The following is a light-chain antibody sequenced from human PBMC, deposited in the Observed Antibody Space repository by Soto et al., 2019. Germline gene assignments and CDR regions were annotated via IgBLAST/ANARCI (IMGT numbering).Light chain of an antibody. Sequence: DIQMTQSPSTLSASVGDRVTITCRASQSISSCLAWYQQKPGKAPKLLIYDASSLESGVASRFSGSGSGTEFTLTISSLQSDDFATYYCQQYNSYSPVSFGQGPKLEIK. CDR3: QQYNSYSPVS. CDR1: QSISSC. J-gene: IGKJ2*01. V-gene: IGKV1-5*01. CDR2: DAS.